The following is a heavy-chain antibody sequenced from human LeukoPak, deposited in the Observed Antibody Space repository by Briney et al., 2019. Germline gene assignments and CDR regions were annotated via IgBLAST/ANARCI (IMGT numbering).Heavy chain of an antibody. CDR2: ISGSGGKT. D-gene: IGHD4/OR15-4a*01. CDR1: GFTFSSYA. CDR3: ARDTLGEGEDANYAVYYFDY. Sequence: GGSLRLSCAASGFTFSSYAMSWVRQAPGKGLEWVSAISGSGGKTYYADSVKGRFTISRDNAKNSLNLQMNSLRAEDTAVYYCARDTLGEGEDANYAVYYFDYWGQGSVVTISS. J-gene: IGHJ4*02. V-gene: IGHV3-23*01.